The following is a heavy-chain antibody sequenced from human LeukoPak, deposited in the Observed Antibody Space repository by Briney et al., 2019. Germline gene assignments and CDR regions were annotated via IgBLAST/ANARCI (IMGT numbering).Heavy chain of an antibody. J-gene: IGHJ4*02. V-gene: IGHV3-48*01. D-gene: IGHD3-16*01. CDR1: GFTFSSYS. CDR3: ARLGEWGTYYYFDY. CDR2: ISSGSSTI. Sequence: GGSLRLSCAASGFTFSSYSMNWVRQAPGKGLEWVSYISSGSSTIYYADSVKGRFTISRDNAKNSLYLQMNSLRAEDTAVYYCARLGEWGTYYYFDYWGQGTLVTVSS.